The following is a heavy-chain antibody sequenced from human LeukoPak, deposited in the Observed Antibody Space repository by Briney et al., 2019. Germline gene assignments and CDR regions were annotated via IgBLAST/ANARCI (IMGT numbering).Heavy chain of an antibody. V-gene: IGHV3-48*01. J-gene: IGHJ4*02. CDR2: ISSSSSTI. Sequence: PGRSLRLSCAASGFTFSSYAMHWVRQAPGKGLEWVSYISSSSSTIYYADSVKGRFTISRDNAKNSLYLQMNSLRAEDTAVYYCARVSQGVIAAYFDYWGQGTLVTVSS. CDR1: GFTFSSYA. D-gene: IGHD2-15*01. CDR3: ARVSQGVIAAYFDY.